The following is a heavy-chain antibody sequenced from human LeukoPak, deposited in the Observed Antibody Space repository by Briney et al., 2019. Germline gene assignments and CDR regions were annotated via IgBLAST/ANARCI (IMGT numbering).Heavy chain of an antibody. CDR3: ATQRSG. V-gene: IGHV3-15*01. Sequence: GGSLRLSCAASGFSFSNAWMSWVRQAPGKGLEWVGRIKRKSEGETTDYTAPVKGRFTISRDDSKNTLYLQMNSLKTDDTAVYYCATQRSGWGQGTLVTVSS. CDR1: GFSFSNAW. J-gene: IGHJ4*02. CDR2: IKRKSEGETT. D-gene: IGHD1-1*01.